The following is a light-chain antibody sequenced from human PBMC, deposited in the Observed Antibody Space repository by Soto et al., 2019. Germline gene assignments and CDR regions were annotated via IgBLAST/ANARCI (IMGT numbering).Light chain of an antibody. CDR2: EVS. CDR3: SSYTSSSTSYV. Sequence: QPVLTQPASVSGSPGQSITISCTGSSSDIGRYDYVSWYQHHPGKAPKLMIYEVSNRPSGVPDRFSGSKSGNTASLTISGLQAEDEADYYCSSYTSSSTSYVFGTGTKLTVL. J-gene: IGLJ1*01. CDR1: SSDIGRYDY. V-gene: IGLV2-14*01.